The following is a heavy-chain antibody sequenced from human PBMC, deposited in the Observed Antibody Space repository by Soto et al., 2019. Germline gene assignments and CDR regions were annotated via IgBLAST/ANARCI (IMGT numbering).Heavy chain of an antibody. J-gene: IGHJ4*02. V-gene: IGHV3-23*01. CDR2: IRGSGDST. CDR1: GFTFSNYA. D-gene: IGHD5-18*01. CDR3: AKDRSTGFTYVEEDY. Sequence: QLLESGGGLVQPGGSLRLSCAASGFTFSNYAMNWVRQAPGKGLEWVSTIRGSGDSTYYADSVKGGFTIARDNAKNTLYVQMTSLIAEDTAVYYCAKDRSTGFTYVEEDYWGQRPLVIVSS.